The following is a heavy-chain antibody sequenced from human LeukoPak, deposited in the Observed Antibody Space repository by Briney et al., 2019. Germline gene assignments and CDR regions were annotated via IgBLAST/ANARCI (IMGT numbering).Heavy chain of an antibody. D-gene: IGHD2-8*01. CDR2: ISGDGGST. CDR3: AKEEYSHTTNYFDN. J-gene: IGHJ4*02. CDR1: GFIFDDYA. V-gene: IGHV3-43*02. Sequence: GGSLRLSCAASGFIFDDYAMHWVRQAPGKGLEFVSLISGDGGSTFYADSVRGRFTISRDNSKNSLSLQMNSLTTEDTALYYCAKEEYSHTTNYFDNWGQGILVTVSS.